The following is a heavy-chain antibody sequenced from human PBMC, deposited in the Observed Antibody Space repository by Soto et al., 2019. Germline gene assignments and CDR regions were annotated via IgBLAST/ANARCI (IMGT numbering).Heavy chain of an antibody. V-gene: IGHV3-23*01. Sequence: GGSLRLSCAASGFIFSSYAMSWVRQAPGKGLEWVSGISGSGGSTNYADSVKGRFTISRDNSGNTLYLQMNRLRVEDTAVYYCTRDARPDGYWDFDYWGQGTVVTVSS. CDR2: ISGSGGST. CDR3: TRDARPDGYWDFDY. D-gene: IGHD5-12*01. J-gene: IGHJ4*02. CDR1: GFIFSSYA.